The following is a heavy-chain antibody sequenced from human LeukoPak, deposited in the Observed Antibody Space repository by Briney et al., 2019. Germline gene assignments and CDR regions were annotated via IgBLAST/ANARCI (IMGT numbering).Heavy chain of an antibody. CDR2: IYPGDSDT. Sequence: LGESLKISCKGSGYSFTTYWIGWVRQMPGKGLEWMGIIYPGDSDTRYSPSFQGQVTMSADKSISTAYLQWSSLKASDTAMYYCARQGDGHTQSLAFDYWGQGTLVTVSS. V-gene: IGHV5-51*01. CDR3: ARQGDGHTQSLAFDY. J-gene: IGHJ4*02. CDR1: GYSFTTYW. D-gene: IGHD3-16*01.